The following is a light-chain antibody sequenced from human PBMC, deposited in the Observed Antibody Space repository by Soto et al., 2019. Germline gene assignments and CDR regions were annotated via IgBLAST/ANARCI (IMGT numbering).Light chain of an antibody. CDR2: GAS. CDR3: QQYNNWPQT. V-gene: IGKV3-15*01. J-gene: IGKJ1*01. Sequence: EIMMSQSPATLSVSQGERATLSCRASQSVSSNLSWYQQKPGQAPRLLIYGASTRATGIPARFSGSGSGTEFTLTISSLQSEDFAVYYCQQYNNWPQTFGQGTKADI. CDR1: QSVSSN.